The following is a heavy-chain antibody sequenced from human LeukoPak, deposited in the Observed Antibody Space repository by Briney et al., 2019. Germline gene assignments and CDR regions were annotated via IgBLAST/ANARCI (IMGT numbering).Heavy chain of an antibody. CDR3: ARDPRYYYDSSGNYYFDY. J-gene: IGHJ4*02. CDR2: ISYDGSNK. Sequence: GGSLRLSCAASGFTFSSYAMSWVRQAPGKGLEWVAVISYDGSNKYYADSVKGRFTISRDNSKNTLYLQMNSLRAEDTAVYYCARDPRYYYDSSGNYYFDYWGQGTLVTVSS. V-gene: IGHV3-30-3*01. CDR1: GFTFSSYA. D-gene: IGHD3-22*01.